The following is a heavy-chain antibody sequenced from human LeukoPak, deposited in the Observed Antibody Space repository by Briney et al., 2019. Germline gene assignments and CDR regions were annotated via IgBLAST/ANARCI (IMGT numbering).Heavy chain of an antibody. CDR1: GFTFSSYG. V-gene: IGHV3-30*18. CDR3: AKDEREIVVVPAATLKY. J-gene: IGHJ4*02. CDR2: ISYDGSNK. D-gene: IGHD2-2*01. Sequence: AGGSLRLSCAASGFTFSSYGMHWVRQAPGKGLEWVAVISYDGSNKYYADSVKGRFTISRDNSKNTLYLQMNSLRAEDTAVYYCAKDEREIVVVPAATLKYWGQGTLVTVSS.